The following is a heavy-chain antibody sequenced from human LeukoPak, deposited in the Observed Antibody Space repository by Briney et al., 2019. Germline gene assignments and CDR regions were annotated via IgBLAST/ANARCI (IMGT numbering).Heavy chain of an antibody. D-gene: IGHD6-6*01. J-gene: IGHJ5*02. V-gene: IGHV4-4*07. Sequence: PSETLSLACSLSGGSISSAFWTWIRQPAGKGLEWIGRFYTSGTTNYNPSLKSRVTMSVDTSRNQFSLNLTSVTATDTAVYYCAREASSSSRWFDLWGRGILVTVSS. CDR3: AREASSSSRWFDL. CDR2: FYTSGTT. CDR1: GGSISSAF.